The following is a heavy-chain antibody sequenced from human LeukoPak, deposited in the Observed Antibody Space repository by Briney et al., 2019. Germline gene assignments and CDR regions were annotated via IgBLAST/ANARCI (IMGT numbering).Heavy chain of an antibody. CDR1: GGTFSSYA. CDR2: IIPIFGTA. D-gene: IGHD3-22*01. Sequence: ASVKVSCKASGGTFSSYAISWVRQAPGQGLEWMGRIIPIFGTANYAQRFQGRVTITTDESTSTAYMELSSLRSEDTAVYYCARLYYYDSRGDYWGQGTLVTVSS. CDR3: ARLYYYDSRGDY. J-gene: IGHJ4*02. V-gene: IGHV1-69*05.